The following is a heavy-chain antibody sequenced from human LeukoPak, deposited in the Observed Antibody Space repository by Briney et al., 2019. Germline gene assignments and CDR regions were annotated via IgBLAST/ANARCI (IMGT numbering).Heavy chain of an antibody. Sequence: GGSLRLSCAASGFTFSNYWMTWVRQAPGKGLEWVANINQGGGEKYYVDSVKGRFTISRDNAESSLYLQMSSLRAGDTAIYYCARGGYDYGDYWGQGTLVTVSS. CDR3: ARGGYDYGDY. J-gene: IGHJ4*02. CDR1: GFTFSNYW. CDR2: INQGGGEK. V-gene: IGHV3-7*03. D-gene: IGHD3-16*01.